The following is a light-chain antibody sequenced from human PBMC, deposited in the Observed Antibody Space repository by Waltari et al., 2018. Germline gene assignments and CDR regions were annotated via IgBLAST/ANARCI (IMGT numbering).Light chain of an antibody. CDR3: SSYGGSNTVV. J-gene: IGLJ2*01. CDR2: EVS. V-gene: IGLV2-8*01. Sequence: QSALTQPPSASGSPGQSVTISCTGTSSDVGAYNYVSCYQQHPGKAPKLMISEVSKRPSGVPDRFSGSKSGNTASLTVSGLQSEDEADYYCSSYGGSNTVVFGGGTKLTVL. CDR1: SSDVGAYNY.